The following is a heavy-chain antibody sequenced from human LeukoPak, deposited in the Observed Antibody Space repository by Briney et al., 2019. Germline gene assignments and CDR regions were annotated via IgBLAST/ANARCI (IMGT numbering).Heavy chain of an antibody. V-gene: IGHV4-34*01. Sequence: PSETLSLTCAVYGGSFSGYYWTWIRQPPGKGLEWIGEINHSGSTNYNPSLKSRVTISIDTSKNQFSLILSSVTAADTAVYYCARGLSDVYGGQGTLVTVSS. J-gene: IGHJ4*02. CDR2: INHSGST. CDR1: GGSFSGYY. CDR3: ARGLSDVY.